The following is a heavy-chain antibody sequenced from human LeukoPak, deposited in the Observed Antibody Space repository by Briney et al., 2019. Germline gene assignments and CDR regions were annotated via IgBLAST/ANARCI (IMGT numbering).Heavy chain of an antibody. Sequence: SETLSVTCAVYGGSFSGYYWSWIRQPPGKGLEWIGYIYYSGYTNYNPSLKSRVTISVDTSKNQFSLKLSSVTAADTAVYYCARTTMVRGTYYMDVWGKGTTVTISS. CDR1: GGSFSGYY. D-gene: IGHD3-10*01. CDR3: ARTTMVRGTYYMDV. CDR2: IYYSGYT. V-gene: IGHV4-59*01. J-gene: IGHJ6*03.